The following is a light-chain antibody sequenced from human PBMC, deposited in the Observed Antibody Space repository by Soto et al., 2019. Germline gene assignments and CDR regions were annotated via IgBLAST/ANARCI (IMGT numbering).Light chain of an antibody. Sequence: EIVLTQSPGILSLSQGERATLSCRASQSVSSNYLAWYQQTPGQAPRLLIYDASTRATGIPDRFSGSGSGTDFTLTISRLEPEDFAVYYCQQYASSPRTFGQGTKVDIK. CDR3: QQYASSPRT. J-gene: IGKJ1*01. CDR2: DAS. CDR1: QSVSSNY. V-gene: IGKV3-20*01.